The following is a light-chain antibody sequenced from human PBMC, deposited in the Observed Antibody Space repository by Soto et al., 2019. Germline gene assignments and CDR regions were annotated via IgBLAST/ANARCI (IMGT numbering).Light chain of an antibody. V-gene: IGLV2-14*03. Sequence: QSVLTQPASVSGSPGQSITISCTGTSSDVGGYNSVSWYQHHPGKAPKLMIYNVNNRPSGVSNRFSGSKSGNTASLTISGLQAEDEADYYCSSYTTSSTYVFGTGTKATVL. CDR3: SSYTTSSTYV. J-gene: IGLJ1*01. CDR1: SSDVGGYNS. CDR2: NVN.